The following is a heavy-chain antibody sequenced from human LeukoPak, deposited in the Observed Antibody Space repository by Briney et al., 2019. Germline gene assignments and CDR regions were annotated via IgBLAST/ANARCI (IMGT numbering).Heavy chain of an antibody. CDR1: GGTFSSYA. Sequence: SVKVSCKASGGTFSSYAISWVRQAPGQGLEWMGGIIPIFGTANYAQKFQGRVTITADESTSTAYMELSSLRSEDTAVCYCATPPTYCSSTSCSEFSFDYWGQGTLVTVSS. V-gene: IGHV1-69*13. J-gene: IGHJ4*02. CDR2: IIPIFGTA. D-gene: IGHD2-2*01. CDR3: ATPPTYCSSTSCSEFSFDY.